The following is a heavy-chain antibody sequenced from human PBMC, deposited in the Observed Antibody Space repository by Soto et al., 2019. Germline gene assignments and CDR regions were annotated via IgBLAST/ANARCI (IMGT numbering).Heavy chain of an antibody. D-gene: IGHD1-1*01. CDR2: ISSGGTII. CDR1: GFTFSSYE. Sequence: EVQLVESGGGLVQPGGSLRLSCAASGFTFSSYEMNWVRQATGKGLEWVSYISSGGTIIYNADSVKGRFTISRDNAKNSLYLQMNSLRADDTAVHYCARVLIPQRYYYYGMDVWGQGTTVTVSS. V-gene: IGHV3-48*03. J-gene: IGHJ6*02. CDR3: ARVLIPQRYYYYGMDV.